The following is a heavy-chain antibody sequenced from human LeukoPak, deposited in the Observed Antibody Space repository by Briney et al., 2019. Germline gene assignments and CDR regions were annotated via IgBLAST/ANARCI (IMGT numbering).Heavy chain of an antibody. CDR1: GFTFSSYW. CDR3: ARELVVGIAGYFHH. CDR2: INKDGSEK. Sequence: GGSLRLSCAASGFTFSSYWMRWVRQAPGKGLERVANINKDGSEKYYLHSVRGRFTISRDKSKNPLYLQMHSLRVEDTAVYYCARELVVGIAGYFHHWGQGTLVTVSS. D-gene: IGHD6-19*01. J-gene: IGHJ1*01. V-gene: IGHV3-7*01.